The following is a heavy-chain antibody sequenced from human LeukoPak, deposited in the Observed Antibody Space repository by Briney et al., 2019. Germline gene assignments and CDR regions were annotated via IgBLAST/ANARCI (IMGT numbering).Heavy chain of an antibody. V-gene: IGHV3-33*01. CDR1: GFALSSFG. D-gene: IGHD4-17*01. J-gene: IGHJ5*02. CDR2: IWYDGTNK. Sequence: GSLRLSCAASGFALSSFGMHWVRQAPGKGLEWVAVIWYDGTNKYYADSVKGRFTISRDNSKNTLYLQMNSLRAEDTAVYYCARATVTRWFDPWGQGTLVTVSS. CDR3: ARATVTRWFDP.